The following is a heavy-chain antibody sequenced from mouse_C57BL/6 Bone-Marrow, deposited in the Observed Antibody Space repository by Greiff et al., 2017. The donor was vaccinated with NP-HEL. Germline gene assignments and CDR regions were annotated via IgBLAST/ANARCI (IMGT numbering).Heavy chain of an antibody. CDR1: GYTFTSYW. Sequence: VQLQQPGAELVKPGASVKLSCKASGYTFTSYWMHWVKQRPGQGLEWIGMIHPNSGSTNYNEKFKSKATLTVDKSSRTAYMQLSSLTSEYSAVYYCARLLAYWGEGTLVTVSA. CDR3: ARLLAY. D-gene: IGHD1-1*01. V-gene: IGHV1-64*01. CDR2: IHPNSGST. J-gene: IGHJ3*01.